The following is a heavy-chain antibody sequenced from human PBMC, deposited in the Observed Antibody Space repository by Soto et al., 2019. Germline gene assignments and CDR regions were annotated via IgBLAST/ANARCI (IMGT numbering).Heavy chain of an antibody. CDR1: GFTFSSYA. CDR3: ARGGTLSSGCFDY. J-gene: IGHJ4*02. CDR2: ISYDGSNK. D-gene: IGHD6-19*01. Sequence: GGSLRLSCAASGFTFSSYAMHWVRQAPGKGLEWVAVISYDGSNKYYADSVKGRFTISRDNSKNTLYLQMNSLRAEDTAVYYCARGGTLSSGCFDYWGQGTLVTVSS. V-gene: IGHV3-30-3*01.